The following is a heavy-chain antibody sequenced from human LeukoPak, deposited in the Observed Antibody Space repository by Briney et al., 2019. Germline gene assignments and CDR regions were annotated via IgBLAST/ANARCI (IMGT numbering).Heavy chain of an antibody. CDR2: IYYSGST. D-gene: IGHD5-18*01. Sequence: PSETLSLTCTVSGGSISSYYWSWIRQPPGKGLEWIGYIYYSGSTNYNPSLKSRVTISVDTSKNQFSLKLSSVTAADTAVYYCARTKEAGYNDYWGQGTLVTVSS. V-gene: IGHV4-59*08. CDR3: ARTKEAGYNDY. J-gene: IGHJ4*02. CDR1: GGSISSYY.